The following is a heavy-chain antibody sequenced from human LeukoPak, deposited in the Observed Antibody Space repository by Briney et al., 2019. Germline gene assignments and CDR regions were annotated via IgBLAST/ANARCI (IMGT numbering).Heavy chain of an antibody. V-gene: IGHV3-49*04. D-gene: IGHD3-10*01. J-gene: IGHJ4*02. CDR3: ARVRSGNDFDY. Sequence: GGSLRLSCSASGFSFGDHAMSWVRQAPGKGLEWVGFIRSKGYGGTTEYAASVEGRFSLSRDDSKSFVYLEMSSLKTEDTAVYYCARVRSGNDFDYWGQGTLVTVSS. CDR1: GFSFGDHA. CDR2: IRSKGYGGTT.